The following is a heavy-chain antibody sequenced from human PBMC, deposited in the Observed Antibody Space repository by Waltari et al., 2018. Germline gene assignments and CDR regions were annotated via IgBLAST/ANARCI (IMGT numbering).Heavy chain of an antibody. CDR3: AKGGELLNYFDY. J-gene: IGHJ4*02. CDR1: GLPFSSYA. Sequence: EVQLLESGGGLVQPGGSLRLSCAASGLPFSSYAMRWVRQAPGKGLEWVSVIYSGGSTYYADSVKGRFTISRDNSKNTLYLQMNSLRAEDTAVYYCAKGGELLNYFDYWGQGTLVTVSS. D-gene: IGHD1-26*01. CDR2: IYSGGST. V-gene: IGHV3-23*03.